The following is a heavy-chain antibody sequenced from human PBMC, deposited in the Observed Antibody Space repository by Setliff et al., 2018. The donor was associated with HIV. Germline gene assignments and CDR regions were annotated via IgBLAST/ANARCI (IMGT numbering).Heavy chain of an antibody. Sequence: PSETLSLTCAVYGGSFSDYYWSWIRQPPGKGLEWIASISHSGNTYYNQSLNSRVTISLDTSKNQFSLKLTSVTAADTAVYYCANRLYYYDSSGSLREEGFDPWGQGTLVTVSS. J-gene: IGHJ5*02. CDR2: ISHSGNT. V-gene: IGHV4-34*01. CDR1: GGSFSDYY. CDR3: ANRLYYYDSSGSLREEGFDP. D-gene: IGHD3-22*01.